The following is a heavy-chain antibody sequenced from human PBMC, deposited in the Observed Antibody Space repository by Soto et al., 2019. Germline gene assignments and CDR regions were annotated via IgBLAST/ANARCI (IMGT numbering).Heavy chain of an antibody. J-gene: IGHJ4*02. V-gene: IGHV4-59*01. CDR3: ARGDYGN. Sequence: SETLSLTCTVSGGSISSYYWSWIRQPPGKGLEWIGYIYYSGSTNYNPSLKSRVTISVDTSKNQFSLKLSSVTAADTAVYYCARGDYGNWGQGTLVTVS. CDR1: GGSISSYY. CDR2: IYYSGST. D-gene: IGHD4-17*01.